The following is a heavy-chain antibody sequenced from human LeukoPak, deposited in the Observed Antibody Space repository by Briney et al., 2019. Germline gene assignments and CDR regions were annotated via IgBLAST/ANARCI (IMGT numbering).Heavy chain of an antibody. CDR3: ARGVRDILSGYYTDYYFYYMDV. D-gene: IGHD3-3*01. CDR2: ISSSLDSSM. J-gene: IGHJ6*03. Sequence: PGGSLRLSCAASGFTFSNYGMSWVRQAPGKGLEWVSFISSSLDSSMYYADSVKGRFTISRDNAKNSLYLQMNSLRAEDTAVYYCARGVRDILSGYYTDYYFYYMDVWGKGTTVTVSS. V-gene: IGHV3-48*01. CDR1: GFTFSNYG.